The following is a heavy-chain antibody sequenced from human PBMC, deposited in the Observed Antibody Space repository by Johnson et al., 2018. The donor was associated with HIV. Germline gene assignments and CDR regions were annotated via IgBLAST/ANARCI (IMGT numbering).Heavy chain of an antibody. CDR3: AKDMVRGFWGDAFDI. D-gene: IGHD3-10*01. Sequence: VQLVESGGGVVQPGRSLRLSCAASGFTFSSYGMHWVRQAPGKGLEWVAFIRYDGSNKYYADSVKGRFTISRDNSKNTLYLQMNSLRAEDTAVYYCAKDMVRGFWGDAFDIWGQGTMVTVSS. V-gene: IGHV3-30*02. CDR1: GFTFSSYG. J-gene: IGHJ3*02. CDR2: IRYDGSNK.